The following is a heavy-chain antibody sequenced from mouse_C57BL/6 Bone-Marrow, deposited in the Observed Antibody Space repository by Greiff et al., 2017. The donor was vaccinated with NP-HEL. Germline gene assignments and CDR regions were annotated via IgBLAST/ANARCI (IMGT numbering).Heavy chain of an antibody. V-gene: IGHV7-3*01. CDR2: IRNKANGYTT. D-gene: IGHD3-3*01. CDR1: GFTFTDYY. CDR3: ARYRLGQNYYAMDY. J-gene: IGHJ4*01. Sequence: EVKLMESGGGLVQPGGSLSLSCAASGFTFTDYYMSWVRQPPGKALEWLGFIRNKANGYTTEYSASVKGRFTISRDNSQSILYLQMNALRAEDSATYYCARYRLGQNYYAMDYWGQGTSVTVSS.